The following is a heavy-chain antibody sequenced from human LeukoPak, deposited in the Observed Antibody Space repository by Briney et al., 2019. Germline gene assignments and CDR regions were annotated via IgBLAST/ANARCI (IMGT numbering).Heavy chain of an antibody. CDR3: ARVSLPSEVTVPYYYYMDV. CDR1: GGSISSYY. D-gene: IGHD4-11*01. CDR2: IYYSGST. Sequence: PSETLSLTCTVSGGSISSYYWSWIRQPPGKGLEWIGSIYYSGSTYYNPSLKSRVTISVDTSKNQFSLKLSSVTAADTAVYYCARVSLPSEVTVPYYYYMDVWGKGTTVTVSS. J-gene: IGHJ6*03. V-gene: IGHV4-39*07.